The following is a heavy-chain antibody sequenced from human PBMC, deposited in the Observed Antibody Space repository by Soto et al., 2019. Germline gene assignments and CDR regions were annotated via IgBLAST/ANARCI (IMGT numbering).Heavy chain of an antibody. V-gene: IGHV4-4*02. CDR2: INHRGSA. CDR1: GASVSSTYW. D-gene: IGHD6-13*01. CDR3: ARYNAASGTYYLDF. J-gene: IGHJ4*02. Sequence: SETLSLTCAVSGASVSSTYWWSWVRQPPGKGPEWIGEINHRGSANYNPSLKSRVTISVDISKSQFSLRLTSVTAADTAVYYCARYNAASGTYYLDFWGQGALVT.